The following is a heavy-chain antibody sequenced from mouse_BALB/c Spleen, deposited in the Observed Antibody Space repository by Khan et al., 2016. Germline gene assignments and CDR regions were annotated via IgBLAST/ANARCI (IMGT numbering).Heavy chain of an antibody. Sequence: EVKLLESGGGLVQPGGSLKLSCAASGFDSSRFWMSWVRQAPGKGLEWIGEINPDSSTINYTPSLKDKFIISRDNAKNTLYLQMRKVRSEDTVLYYCARAGYYGYLINWGHEPLFTISA. CDR1: GFDSSRFW. CDR3: ARAGYYGYLIN. V-gene: IGHV4-1*02. J-gene: IGHJ3*01. CDR2: INPDSSTI. D-gene: IGHD1-1*01.